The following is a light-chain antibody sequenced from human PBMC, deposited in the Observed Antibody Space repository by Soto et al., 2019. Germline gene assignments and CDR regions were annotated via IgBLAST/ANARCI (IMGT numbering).Light chain of an antibody. Sequence: EIVLTQSPGTLSFSPGERATLSCRASQSVSSSYLAWYQQKPGQAPRLLIYGASSRATGIPDRFSGSGSGTDFTLTINTLEPEDFPVYYCQKYGSSPFSVGPRPKVDSK. CDR1: QSVSSSY. CDR3: QKYGSSPFS. CDR2: GAS. V-gene: IGKV3-20*01. J-gene: IGKJ3*01.